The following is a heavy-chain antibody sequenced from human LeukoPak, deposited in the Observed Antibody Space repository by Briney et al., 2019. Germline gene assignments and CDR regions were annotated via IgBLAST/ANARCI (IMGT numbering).Heavy chain of an antibody. CDR2: MNPNSGNT. CDR1: GYTFTSYD. V-gene: IGHV1-8*02. D-gene: IGHD3-22*01. Sequence: ASVKVSCKASGYTFTSYDINWVRQATGQGLEWMGWMNPNSGNTGYAQKFQGRVTMTRDMSTSTAYMELSSLRSEDTAVYYCARDSSGYYSVAHAFDIWGQGTMVTVSS. J-gene: IGHJ3*02. CDR3: ARDSSGYYSVAHAFDI.